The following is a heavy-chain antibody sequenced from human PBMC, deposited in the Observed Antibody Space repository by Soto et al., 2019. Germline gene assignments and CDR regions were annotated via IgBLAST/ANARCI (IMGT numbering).Heavy chain of an antibody. V-gene: IGHV1-58*02. CDR2: IVVGSGKT. CDR3: AAVPYYDFWSGNFPFDY. J-gene: IGHJ4*02. Sequence: GSSVKVSFKAPGFTFTSSAMQWVRQARGQRLEWIGWIVVGSGKTNYAQKFQERVTITRGLSTSTTYMELSSLRSEDTAVYYCAAVPYYDFWSGNFPFDYWGQGTLVTVSS. D-gene: IGHD3-3*01. CDR1: GFTFTSSA.